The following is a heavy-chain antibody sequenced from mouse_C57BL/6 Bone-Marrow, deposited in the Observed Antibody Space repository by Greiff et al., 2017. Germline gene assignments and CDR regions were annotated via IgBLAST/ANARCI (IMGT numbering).Heavy chain of an antibody. J-gene: IGHJ2*01. Sequence: EVKLQESGPGLVKPSQSLSLTCSVTGYSITSGYYWNWIRQFPGNKLEWMGYISYDGSNNYNPSLKNRISITRDTSKNQFFLKLNSVTTEDTATYYCARDYYGSSYVPYYWGQGTTLTVSS. CDR2: ISYDGSN. D-gene: IGHD1-1*01. CDR3: ARDYYGSSYVPYY. V-gene: IGHV3-6*01. CDR1: GYSITSGYY.